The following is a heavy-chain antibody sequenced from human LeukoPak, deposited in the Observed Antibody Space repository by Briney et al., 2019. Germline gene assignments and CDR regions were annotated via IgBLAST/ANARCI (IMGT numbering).Heavy chain of an antibody. CDR3: ARYPGGYYDSSDAFDI. V-gene: IGHV4-4*02. D-gene: IGHD3-22*01. CDR1: GFTFSSYSM. Sequence: GSRRLSCAASGFTFSSYSMNWVRQAPGKGLEWIGEIYHSGSTNYNPSLKSRVTISVDKSKNQFSLKLSSVTAADTAVYYCARYPGGYYDSSDAFDIWGQGTMVTVSS. J-gene: IGHJ3*02. CDR2: IYHSGST.